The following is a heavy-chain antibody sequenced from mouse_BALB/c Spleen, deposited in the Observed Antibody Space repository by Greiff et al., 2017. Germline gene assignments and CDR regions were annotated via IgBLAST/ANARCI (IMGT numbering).Heavy chain of an antibody. Sequence: EVKLVESGPGLVKPSQSLSLTCTVTGYSITSDYAWNWIRQFPGNKLEWMGYISYSGSTSYNPSLKSRISITRDTSKNQFFLQLNSVTTEDTATYYCARSIYYDYLDYWGQGTTLTVSS. J-gene: IGHJ2*01. D-gene: IGHD2-4*01. V-gene: IGHV3-2*02. CDR2: ISYSGST. CDR1: GYSITSDYA. CDR3: ARSIYYDYLDY.